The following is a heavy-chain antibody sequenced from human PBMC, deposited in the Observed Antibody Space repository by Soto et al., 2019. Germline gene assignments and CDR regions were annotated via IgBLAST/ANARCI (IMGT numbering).Heavy chain of an antibody. J-gene: IGHJ3*02. CDR1: RFTFSSYG. D-gene: IGHD2-15*01. CDR2: IWYDGSNK. V-gene: IGHV3-33*01. Sequence: GGSLRLSCAASRFTFSSYGMHWVRQAPGKGLQWVAVIWYDGSNKYYADSVKGRFTISRDNSKNTLYLQMNSLRAEDTAVYYCARELGYCSGGSCYVDAFDIWGQGTMVTVSS. CDR3: ARELGYCSGGSCYVDAFDI.